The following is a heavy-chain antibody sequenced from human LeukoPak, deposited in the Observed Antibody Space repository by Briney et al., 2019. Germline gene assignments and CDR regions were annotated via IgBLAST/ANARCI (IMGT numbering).Heavy chain of an antibody. CDR2: IYYSGST. V-gene: IGHV4-59*01. CDR1: GGSISSYY. CDR3: AREQQQLRYFDY. Sequence: PSETLSLTCTVSGGSISSYYWSWIRQPPGKGLEWIGYIYYSGSTNYNPSLKSRVTISVDTSKNQLSLKLSSVTAADTAVYYCAREQQQLRYFDYWGQGTLVTVSS. D-gene: IGHD6-13*01. J-gene: IGHJ4*02.